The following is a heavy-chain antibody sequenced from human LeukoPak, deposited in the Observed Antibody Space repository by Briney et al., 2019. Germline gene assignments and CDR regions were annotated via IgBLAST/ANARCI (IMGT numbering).Heavy chain of an antibody. V-gene: IGHV3-7*01. CDR1: GFTFSNYW. J-gene: IGHJ4*02. D-gene: IGHD4-17*01. CDR3: ARGHYADYD. Sequence: GGSLRLSCAASGFTFSNYWMSWVRQAPGKGLEWVANIKQDGSEKYYVDSVKGRFPISRDNAKNSLYLQMNSLRAEDTAVYYCARGHYADYDWGQGTLVTVSS. CDR2: IKQDGSEK.